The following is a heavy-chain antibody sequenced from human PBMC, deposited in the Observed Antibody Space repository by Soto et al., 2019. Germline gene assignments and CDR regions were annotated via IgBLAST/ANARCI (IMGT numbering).Heavy chain of an antibody. CDR1: GGSISSYY. V-gene: IGHV4-59*08. D-gene: IGHD3-22*01. J-gene: IGHJ4*02. CDR2: IYYSGST. Sequence: QVQLQESGPGLVKPSETLSLTCTVSGGSISSYYWSWIRQPPGKGLEWIGYIYYSGSTNYNPSLKIRVTISVDTSKNQFSLKLSSVTAADTAVYYCASTRMIVAHFDYWGQGTLVTVSS. CDR3: ASTRMIVAHFDY.